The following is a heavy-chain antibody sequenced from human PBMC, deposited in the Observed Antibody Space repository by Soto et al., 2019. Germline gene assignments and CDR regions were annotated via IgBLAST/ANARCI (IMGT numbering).Heavy chain of an antibody. D-gene: IGHD1-26*01. Sequence: QVQLVQSGAEVKKPGSSVKVSCKASGCSFSSYAITWVRQAPGQGLGGMGAIIPMFGTPRYAQKFQGRVTITADESTSTAYMELSSLRSEDTAVYYCARDLSGIYVGYFDYWGQGTLVTVSS. CDR3: ARDLSGIYVGYFDY. V-gene: IGHV1-69*01. J-gene: IGHJ4*02. CDR2: IIPMFGTP. CDR1: GCSFSSYA.